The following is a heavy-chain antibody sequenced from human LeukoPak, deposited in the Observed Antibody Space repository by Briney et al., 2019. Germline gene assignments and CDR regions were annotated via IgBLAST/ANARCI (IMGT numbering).Heavy chain of an antibody. CDR1: GYTFTGYY. D-gene: IGHD3-10*01. Sequence: ASVKDSCKASGYTFTGYYMHWVRQAPGQGLEWMGWINPNSGGTNYAQKFQGRVTMTRDTSISTAYMELSRLRSDDTAVYYCARFRGGSGSYCFDYWGQGTLVTVSS. CDR2: INPNSGGT. CDR3: ARFRGGSGSYCFDY. J-gene: IGHJ4*02. V-gene: IGHV1-2*02.